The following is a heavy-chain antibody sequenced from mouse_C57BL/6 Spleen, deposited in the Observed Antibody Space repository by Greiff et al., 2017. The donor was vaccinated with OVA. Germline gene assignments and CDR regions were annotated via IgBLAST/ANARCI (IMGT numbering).Heavy chain of an antibody. CDR2: IDPSDSYT. Sequence: VQLQQSGAELVKPGASVKLSCKASGYTFTSYWMQWVKQRPGQGLEWIGEIDPSDSYTNYNQKFKGKATLTVDTSSSTAYMQLSSLTSEDSAVYYCARERTGTFDYWGQGTTLTVSS. V-gene: IGHV1-50*01. J-gene: IGHJ2*01. D-gene: IGHD3-1*01. CDR3: ARERTGTFDY. CDR1: GYTFTSYW.